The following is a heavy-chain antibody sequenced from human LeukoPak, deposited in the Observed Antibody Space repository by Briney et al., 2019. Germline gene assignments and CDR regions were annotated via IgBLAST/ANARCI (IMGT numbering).Heavy chain of an antibody. Sequence: PGGSLRLSCAASGFTFSNAWMSWVRQAPGEGLEWVGRIKSKTDGGTTDYAARVKGRFRISRDDSKNTLYLEMYSLKTEDTAMYYCLYFWSGSSLVDYWGQGTLVTVSS. D-gene: IGHD3-3*01. J-gene: IGHJ4*02. CDR2: IKSKTDGGTT. CDR1: GFTFSNAW. CDR3: LYFWSGSSLVDY. V-gene: IGHV3-15*01.